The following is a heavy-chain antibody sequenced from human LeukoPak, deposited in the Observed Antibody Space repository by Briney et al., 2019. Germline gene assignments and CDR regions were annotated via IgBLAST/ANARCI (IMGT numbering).Heavy chain of an antibody. J-gene: IGHJ4*02. CDR1: GYTFTSYG. CDR3: ARDGRSHRDGYNPFDY. Sequence: ASVKVSCKASGYTFTSYGISWVRQAPGQGLEWMGWISAYNGNTNYAQKLQGRVTMTTDTSTSTAYMELRSLRSDDTAVYYCARDGRSHRDGYNPFDYWGQGTLVTVSS. D-gene: IGHD5-24*01. V-gene: IGHV1-18*01. CDR2: ISAYNGNT.